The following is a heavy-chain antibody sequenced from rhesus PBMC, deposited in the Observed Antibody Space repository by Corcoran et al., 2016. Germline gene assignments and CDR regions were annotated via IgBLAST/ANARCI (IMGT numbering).Heavy chain of an antibody. D-gene: IGHD4-29*01. CDR2: INPYNGNT. J-gene: IGHJ2*01. CDR3: ASTQPTYWYFDL. CDR1: GYTFTDYY. Sequence: QVQLVQSGAEVKKPGSSVKVSCKASGYTFTDYYMHWVRQAPRQGLEWMGWINPYNGNTKYAQKFQGRVTMTRDTSTSTAYMERSSLRSEDTAVYYCASTQPTYWYFDLWGPGTPITISS. V-gene: IGHV1S2*01.